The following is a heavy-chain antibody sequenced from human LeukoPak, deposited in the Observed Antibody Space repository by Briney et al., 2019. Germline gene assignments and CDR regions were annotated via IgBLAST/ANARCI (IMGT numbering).Heavy chain of an antibody. CDR2: IGGRGGNT. CDR1: GFTFSDYA. J-gene: IGHJ4*02. CDR3: AKDRRIDSSGYYYDS. D-gene: IGHD3-22*01. V-gene: IGHV3-23*01. Sequence: PGGSLILSCSASGFTFSDYAMVWVRQAPGKGLEWGSIIGGRGGNTFYADAARGRFTVSRDNSRNTLYLQMNSLRDEDTALYYCAKDRRIDSSGYYYDSWGQGTLVTVSS.